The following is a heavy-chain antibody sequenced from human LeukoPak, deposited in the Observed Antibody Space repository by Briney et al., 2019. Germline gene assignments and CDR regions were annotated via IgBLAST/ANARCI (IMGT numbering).Heavy chain of an antibody. Sequence: GGSLRLSCAASGFTFDYYWMHWVRQAPGKGLVWVSRINSDGSATAYADSVKGRFTISRDNAENTLYLQMNSLRAEDTAVYYCARGTAGYHSSYFDYWGQGTLVTVSS. V-gene: IGHV3-74*01. J-gene: IGHJ4*02. CDR1: GFTFDYYW. CDR2: INSDGSAT. CDR3: ARGTAGYHSSYFDY. D-gene: IGHD3-16*02.